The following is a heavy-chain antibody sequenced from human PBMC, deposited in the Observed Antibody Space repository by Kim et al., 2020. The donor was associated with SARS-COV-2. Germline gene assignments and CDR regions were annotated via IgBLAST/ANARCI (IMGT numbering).Heavy chain of an antibody. CDR1: GFSISDSSDY. CDR3: ARRNFVRGSYFDS. V-gene: IGHV4-39*01. Sequence: SETLSLTCSVSGFSISDSSDYWGWIRQPPGKGLEWIGSLYYGGSTYYNPSLKSRLFISVDTSKNQFSLKLSSVTAADTAIYYCARRNFVRGSYFDSWGQGTLVTVSS. J-gene: IGHJ4*02. CDR2: LYYGGST. D-gene: IGHD3-16*01.